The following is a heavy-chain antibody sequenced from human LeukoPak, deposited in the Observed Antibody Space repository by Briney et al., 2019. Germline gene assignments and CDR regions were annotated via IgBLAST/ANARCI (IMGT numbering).Heavy chain of an antibody. CDR2: ISSGSNYI. Sequence: GGPLRLSCAASGFTFSSYSMYWVRRAPGKGLEWVSFISSGSNYIYYTDSVKGRFTISRDNAKNSLYLQMNSLRVEDTAIYYCARVGCSGGTCYDYWGQGTLVTVSS. J-gene: IGHJ4*02. CDR3: ARVGCSGGTCYDY. V-gene: IGHV3-21*01. D-gene: IGHD2-15*01. CDR1: GFTFSSYS.